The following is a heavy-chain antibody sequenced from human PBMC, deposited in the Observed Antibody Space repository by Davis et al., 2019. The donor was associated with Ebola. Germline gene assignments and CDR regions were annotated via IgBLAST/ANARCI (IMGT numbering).Heavy chain of an antibody. CDR2: IIPMFRSP. V-gene: IGHV1-69*13. J-gene: IGHJ5*02. CDR1: GYTFTGYY. CDR3: AKVRTGYYFDSSDSPSWFDP. Sequence: SVKVSCKASGYTFTGYYMHWVRQAPGQGLEWMGGIIPMFRSPNYAQKFQDRVTITADESTKTAYMELSSLTSEDTAVYFCAKVRTGYYFDSSDSPSWFDPWGQGTLITVSS. D-gene: IGHD3-22*01.